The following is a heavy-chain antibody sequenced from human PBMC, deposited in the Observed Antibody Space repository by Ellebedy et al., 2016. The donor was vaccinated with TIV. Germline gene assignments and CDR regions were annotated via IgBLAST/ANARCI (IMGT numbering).Heavy chain of an antibody. V-gene: IGHV4-59*01. CDR2: IYDSGTT. CDR3: ARGIAVAGQDWVDP. Sequence: SETLSLXXTVSGGSMSSYYWNWMRQPPGKGLEWVGYIYDSGTTRYNPSLESRVTISIDTSKNQFFLSLTSVTAADTAVYYCARGIAVAGQDWVDPWGQGTLVTVSS. CDR1: GGSMSSYY. J-gene: IGHJ5*02. D-gene: IGHD6-19*01.